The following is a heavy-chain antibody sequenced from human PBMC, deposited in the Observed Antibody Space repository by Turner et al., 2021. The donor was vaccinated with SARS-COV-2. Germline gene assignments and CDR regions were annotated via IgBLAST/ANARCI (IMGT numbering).Heavy chain of an antibody. D-gene: IGHD5-18*01. CDR3: AKGASQHFDY. CDR2: ISWNSGTI. V-gene: IGHV3-9*01. J-gene: IGHJ4*02. Sequence: EVQLVESGGGLVQPGRSLRLSCAASGFTFDDYAMHWLRQAPGKGLDWVSGISWNSGTIGYADSVKGRFIISRDNAKNTLYLQMNSLRAEDTAVYYCAKGASQHFDYWGQGTLVTVSS. CDR1: GFTFDDYA.